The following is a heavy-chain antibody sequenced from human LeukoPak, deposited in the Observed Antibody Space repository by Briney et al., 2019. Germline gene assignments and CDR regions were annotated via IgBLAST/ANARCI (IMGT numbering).Heavy chain of an antibody. CDR1: GFTFSNYW. CDR3: VRDLSSSWYYFDY. V-gene: IGHV3-74*01. D-gene: IGHD6-13*01. J-gene: IGHJ4*02. Sequence: GGSLRLSCAASGFTFSNYWMHWVRQAPGKGLVWVSRINGDESSISYADSVKGRFTISRDNAKDTLYLQMNSLRAEDTALYYCVRDLSSSWYYFDYWGQGTLVTVPS. CDR2: INGDESSI.